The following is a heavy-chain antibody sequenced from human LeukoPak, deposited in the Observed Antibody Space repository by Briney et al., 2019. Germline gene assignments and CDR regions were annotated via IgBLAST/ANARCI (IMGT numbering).Heavy chain of an antibody. V-gene: IGHV1-69*13. CDR3: ARADDAFDI. CDR2: IIPIFGTA. CDR1: GYTFNSYD. J-gene: IGHJ3*02. Sequence: SVKVSCKASGYTFNSYDINWVRQAPGQGLEWMGGIIPIFGTANYAQKFQGRVTTTADESTSTAYMELSSLRSEDTAVYYCARADDAFDIWGQGTMVTVSS.